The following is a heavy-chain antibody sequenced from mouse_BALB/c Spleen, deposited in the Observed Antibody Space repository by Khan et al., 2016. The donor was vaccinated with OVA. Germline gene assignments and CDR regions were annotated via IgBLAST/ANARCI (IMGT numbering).Heavy chain of an antibody. D-gene: IGHD1-1*01. V-gene: IGHV3-2*02. CDR3: ASIYGGDFDY. CDR1: GYSITSDYA. Sequence: EVQLQESGPGLVKPSQSLSLTCTVTGYSITSDYAWNWIRQFPGNKLEWMGYISYSGNTKYNPSLKSRISIHRDTSENQFFLQLNSVTIEYTATYYCASIYGGDFDYWGQGTTLTVSS. J-gene: IGHJ2*01. CDR2: ISYSGNT.